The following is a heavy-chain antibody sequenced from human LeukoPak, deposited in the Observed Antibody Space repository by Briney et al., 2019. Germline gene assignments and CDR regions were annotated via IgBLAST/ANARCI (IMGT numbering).Heavy chain of an antibody. V-gene: IGHV1-69*04. CDR2: IIPILGIA. J-gene: IGHJ4*02. D-gene: IGHD3-22*01. CDR1: GGTFSSYA. Sequence: ASVKVSCKASGGTFSSYAISWVRQAPGQGLEWMGRIIPILGIANYAQKFQGRVTITADKSTSTAYMELSSLRSEDTAVYYCARDKGADDSIDYWGQGTLVTVSS. CDR3: ARDKGADDSIDY.